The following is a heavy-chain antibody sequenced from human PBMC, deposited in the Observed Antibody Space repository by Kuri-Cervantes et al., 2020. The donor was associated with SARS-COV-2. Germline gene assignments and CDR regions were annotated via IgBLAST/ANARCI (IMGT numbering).Heavy chain of an antibody. Sequence: SVKVSCKASGGTFSSYAISWVRQAPGQGLEWMGGIIPIFGTANYAQKFQGRVTITADESTSTAYMELSSLRSEDTAVYYCAGPVWWYSSSPADYYYGMDVWGQGTTVTVSS. CDR2: IIPIFGTA. CDR3: AGPVWWYSSSPADYYYGMDV. CDR1: GGTFSSYA. D-gene: IGHD6-6*01. V-gene: IGHV1-69*13. J-gene: IGHJ6*02.